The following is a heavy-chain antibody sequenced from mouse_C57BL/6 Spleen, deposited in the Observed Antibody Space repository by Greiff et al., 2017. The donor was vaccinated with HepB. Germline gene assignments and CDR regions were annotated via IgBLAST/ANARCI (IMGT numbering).Heavy chain of an antibody. D-gene: IGHD1-1*01. CDR3: ARSYYGSSEDY. J-gene: IGHJ2*01. V-gene: IGHV3-6*01. Sequence: EVKLQESGPGLVKPSQSLSLTCSVTGYSITSGYYWNWIRQFPGNKLEWMGYISYDGSNNYNPSLKNRISITRDTSKNQFFLKLNSVTTEDTATYYCARSYYGSSEDYWGQGTTLTVSS. CDR2: ISYDGSN. CDR1: GYSITSGYY.